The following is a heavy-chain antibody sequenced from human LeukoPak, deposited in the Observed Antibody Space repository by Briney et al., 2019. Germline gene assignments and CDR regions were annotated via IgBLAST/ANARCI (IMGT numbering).Heavy chain of an antibody. V-gene: IGHV3-23*01. Sequence: GGSLRLSCAASGFTFSSYAMSWVRQAPGKGLEWVSAISGSGGSTYYADSVKGRFTISRDNSKNTLYLQMNSLRAEDTAVYYCAKDPPAGIAAAPAHFQRWGQGTLVTVSS. J-gene: IGHJ1*01. CDR2: ISGSGGST. D-gene: IGHD6-13*01. CDR1: GFTFSSYA. CDR3: AKDPPAGIAAAPAHFQR.